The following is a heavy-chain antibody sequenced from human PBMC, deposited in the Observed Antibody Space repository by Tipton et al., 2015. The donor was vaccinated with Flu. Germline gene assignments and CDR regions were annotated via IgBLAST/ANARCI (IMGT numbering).Heavy chain of an antibody. CDR1: GFTLRNYW. CDR3: VRAIAAAGSR. D-gene: IGHD6-13*01. V-gene: IGHV3-21*01. CDR2: MSWNSLSI. J-gene: IGHJ4*02. Sequence: GSLRLSCATSGFTLRNYWMSWVRQAPGKGLEWVSSMSWNSLSIFYADSLKGRFTISRDNAKNSLYLQMNSLRVEDTAVYYCVRAIAAAGSRWGQGTLVTVSS.